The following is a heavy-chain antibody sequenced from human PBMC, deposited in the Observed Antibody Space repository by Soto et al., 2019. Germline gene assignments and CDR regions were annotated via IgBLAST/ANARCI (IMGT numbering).Heavy chain of an antibody. Sequence: XGSLKLSCAASGFTVSSNYMSWVRQAPGKGLEWVSVIYSGGSTYYADSVKGRFTISRDNSKNTLYLQMNSLRAEDTAVYYCARVSIFGVVHYYYYGMDVWGQGTTVTVSS. CDR1: GFTVSSNY. D-gene: IGHD3-3*01. V-gene: IGHV3-53*01. CDR3: ARVSIFGVVHYYYYGMDV. CDR2: IYSGGST. J-gene: IGHJ6*02.